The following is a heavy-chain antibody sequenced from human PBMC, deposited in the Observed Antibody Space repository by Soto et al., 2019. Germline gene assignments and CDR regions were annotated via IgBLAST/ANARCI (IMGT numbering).Heavy chain of an antibody. CDR1: GFTFSDYY. Sequence: QVQLVESGGGLVKPGGSLRLSCAASGFTFSDYYMSCIRQAPGKGLEWVSYISGSGSTIYYADSVKGRFTISRDNAKNSLHLQMNSLRAEDTAVYYCASGVAASHFYYYYMDVWGKGTTVTVSS. D-gene: IGHD2-15*01. V-gene: IGHV3-11*01. CDR3: ASGVAASHFYYYYMDV. J-gene: IGHJ6*03. CDR2: ISGSGSTI.